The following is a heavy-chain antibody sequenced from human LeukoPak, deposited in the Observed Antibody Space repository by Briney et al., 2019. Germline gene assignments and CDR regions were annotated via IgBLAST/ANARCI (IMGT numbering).Heavy chain of an antibody. CDR3: AKKAAASAADY. V-gene: IGHV4-4*02. CDR1: GGSISRGNW. D-gene: IGHD6-13*01. CDR2: IYHSGST. Sequence: SGTLSLTCAVSGGSISRGNWWSWVRQPPGKGPEWIGEIYHSGSTNYNPSLKSRVPISVDTSKNQFSLKLSSVTAADTAVYYCAKKAAASAADYWGQGTLVTVSS. J-gene: IGHJ4*02.